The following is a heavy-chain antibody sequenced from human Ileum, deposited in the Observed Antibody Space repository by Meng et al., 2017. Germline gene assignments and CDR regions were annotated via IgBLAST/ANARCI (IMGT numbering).Heavy chain of an antibody. V-gene: IGHV3-72*01. CDR3: ARGGTILRGHIDY. J-gene: IGHJ4*02. CDR1: GFIFSDHY. Sequence: GGSLRLSCAASGFIFSDHYMDWVRQAPGKGLEWVGQSRNRANSFFTYYAASVKGRFTISRDDTENSLYQQMNSLTTEDTAGYYCARGGTILRGHIDYWGQGALVTVSS. CDR2: SRNRANSFFT. D-gene: IGHD3-10*01.